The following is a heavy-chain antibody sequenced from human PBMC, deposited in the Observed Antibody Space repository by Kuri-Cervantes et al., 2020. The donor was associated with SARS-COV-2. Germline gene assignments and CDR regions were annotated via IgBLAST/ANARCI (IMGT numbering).Heavy chain of an antibody. Sequence: GESLKISCAASGFTFSSYGMHWVRQAPGKGLEWVAVIWYDGSNKYYADSVKGRFTISRDNSKNTLYLQMNSLRAEDTAVYYCARDETSHYYDSSGYYYYYGMDVWGQGITVTVSS. CDR2: IWYDGSNK. V-gene: IGHV3-33*01. D-gene: IGHD3-22*01. CDR1: GFTFSSYG. J-gene: IGHJ6*01. CDR3: ARDETSHYYDSSGYYYYYGMDV.